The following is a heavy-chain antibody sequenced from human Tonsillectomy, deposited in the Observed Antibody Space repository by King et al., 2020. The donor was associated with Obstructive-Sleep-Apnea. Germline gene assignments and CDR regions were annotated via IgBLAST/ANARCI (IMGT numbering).Heavy chain of an antibody. CDR2: ITGSGDST. CDR3: AKDLGRNFDWFNYLDY. CDR1: GITFNSFA. J-gene: IGHJ4*02. D-gene: IGHD3-9*01. V-gene: IGHV3-23*04. Sequence: VQLVESGGGLVQPGGSLRLSCAVSGITFNSFAMTWVRQAPGKGLEWVSAITGSGDSTYYADSVKGRFTVSRENSKNMLYLQMNSLSAEDTAVYYCAKDLGRNFDWFNYLDYWGQGTLVTASS.